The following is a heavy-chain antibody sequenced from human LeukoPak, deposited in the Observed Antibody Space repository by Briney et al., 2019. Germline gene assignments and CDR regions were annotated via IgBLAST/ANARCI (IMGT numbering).Heavy chain of an antibody. CDR1: GGSFSGYY. J-gene: IGHJ4*02. D-gene: IGHD4-17*01. V-gene: IGHV4-34*01. CDR2: INHSGST. Sequence: SETLSLTCAVYGGSFSGYYWSWIRQPPGKGLEWIGEINHSGSTNYNPSLKSRVTISVDRSKNQFSLKLSSVTAADTAVYYCVRDDDYGIVWGQGTLVTVSS. CDR3: VRDDDYGIV.